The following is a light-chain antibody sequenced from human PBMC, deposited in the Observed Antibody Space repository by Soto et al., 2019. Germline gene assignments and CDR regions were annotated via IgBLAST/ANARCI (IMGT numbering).Light chain of an antibody. CDR2: EVN. CDR1: SSDVGGYNF. Sequence: QSVLTQPASVSGSPGQSITISCTGTSSDVGGYNFVSWYQQHLGKAPKLMIFEVNNRPSGVSNRFSGSKSGNTASLTISGLQAEDEADYYCSSWTSSTTQVLGGGTKLTVL. CDR3: SSWTSSTTQV. J-gene: IGLJ2*01. V-gene: IGLV2-14*01.